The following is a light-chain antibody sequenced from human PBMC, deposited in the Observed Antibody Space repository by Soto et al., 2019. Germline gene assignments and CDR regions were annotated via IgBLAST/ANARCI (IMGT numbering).Light chain of an antibody. CDR1: QSVSSN. Sequence: EIVMTQSPATLSVSPGERATLSCRASQSVSSNLAWYQQKPGQAPRLLIYGASTRATSIPARFSGSGSETEFILTISSLQSEDSATYYCQHYNTWPWTFGQGTKVDI. V-gene: IGKV3-15*01. J-gene: IGKJ1*01. CDR3: QHYNTWPWT. CDR2: GAS.